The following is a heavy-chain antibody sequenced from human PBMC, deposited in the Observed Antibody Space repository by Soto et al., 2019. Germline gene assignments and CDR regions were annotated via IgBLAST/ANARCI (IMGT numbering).Heavy chain of an antibody. V-gene: IGHV4-34*01. CDR2: INHSGST. CDR1: GGSFSGYY. Sequence: SETLSLTCAVYGGSFSGYYWSWIRQPPGKGLEWIGEINHSGSTNYNPSLKSRVTISVDTSKNQFSLKLSSVTAADTAVYYCGRVHPPQYDFWSGYTPNIDYWGQGTLVTVSS. J-gene: IGHJ4*02. CDR3: GRVHPPQYDFWSGYTPNIDY. D-gene: IGHD3-3*01.